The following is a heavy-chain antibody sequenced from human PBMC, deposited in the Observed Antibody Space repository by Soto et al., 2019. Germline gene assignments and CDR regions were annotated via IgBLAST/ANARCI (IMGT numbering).Heavy chain of an antibody. V-gene: IGHV2-5*02. J-gene: IGHJ4*02. CDR2: IYWDDDK. CDR3: AHNFHDILTGYYYYFDY. Sequence: SGPTLVNPRQTLTLTCTFSGFSLSTSGVGVGWIRQPPGKALEWLALIYWDDDKRYSPSLKSRLTITKDTSKNQVVLTMTNMDPVDTATYYCAHNFHDILTGYYYYFDYWGQGTLVTVSS. D-gene: IGHD3-9*01. CDR1: GFSLSTSGVG.